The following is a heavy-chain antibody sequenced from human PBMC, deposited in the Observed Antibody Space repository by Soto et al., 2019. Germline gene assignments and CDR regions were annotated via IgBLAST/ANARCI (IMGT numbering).Heavy chain of an antibody. V-gene: IGHV3-23*01. CDR1: GFTFSSYA. Sequence: EVQLLESGGGLVQPGGSLRLSCAASGFTFSSYAMSWARQAPGKGLEWVSAISGSGGSTYYADSVKGRFTISRDNSKNTLYLQMNSLRAEDTAVYYCAKASGWFGEVDYWGQGTLVTVSS. CDR2: ISGSGGST. J-gene: IGHJ4*02. CDR3: AKASGWFGEVDY. D-gene: IGHD3-10*01.